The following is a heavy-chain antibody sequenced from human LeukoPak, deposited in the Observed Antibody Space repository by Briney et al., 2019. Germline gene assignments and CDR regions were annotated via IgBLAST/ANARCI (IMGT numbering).Heavy chain of an antibody. V-gene: IGHV4-39*07. CDR2: IYSSGST. CDR1: GASISSGSNY. D-gene: IGHD3-10*01. CDR3: ARSDGYGLVGI. Sequence: PSGTLSLTCGVSGASISSGSNYWGWIRQPPGKTLEWIGSIYSSGSTNYNPSLRSRVIIIIDTPKNHFSLTLSSVTAANTAVYYCARSDGYGLVGIWGQGTMVTVSS. J-gene: IGHJ3*02.